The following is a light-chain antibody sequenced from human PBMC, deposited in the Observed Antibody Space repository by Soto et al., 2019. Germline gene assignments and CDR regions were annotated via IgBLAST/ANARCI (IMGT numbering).Light chain of an antibody. Sequence: VMTQSPATLSVAPGDRATLSCRASQTFSRNVAWYPQKPGQAPRLLIYATSTRATGIPARFSGIGSGTELTLTIRSLPSEDFAVYYCQQYYNWPLTVGGGTNVDIK. J-gene: IGKJ4*01. CDR2: ATS. CDR3: QQYYNWPLT. CDR1: QTFSRN. V-gene: IGKV3-15*01.